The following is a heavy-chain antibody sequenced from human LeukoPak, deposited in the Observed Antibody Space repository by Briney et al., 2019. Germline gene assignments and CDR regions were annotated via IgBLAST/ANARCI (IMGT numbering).Heavy chain of an antibody. J-gene: IGHJ4*02. CDR2: ISGSGSSM. CDR1: GFTFSSYA. D-gene: IGHD3-22*01. Sequence: VGSLRLSCATSGFTFSSYAMTWVRQAPGKGLEWVSGISGSGSSMYYPDSVKGRFTISRDNSKNTLYLQMSSLRADDTAVYYCAKGAYYDSSGYYFFDYWGQGTLVTVSS. CDR3: AKGAYYDSSGYYFFDY. V-gene: IGHV3-23*01.